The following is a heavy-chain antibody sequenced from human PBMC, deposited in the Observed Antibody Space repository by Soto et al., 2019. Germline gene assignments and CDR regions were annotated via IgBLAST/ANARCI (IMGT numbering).Heavy chain of an antibody. CDR3: AKGKSENGVDWLDP. CDR1: GFMFENYA. D-gene: IGHD2-8*01. CDR2: VRGNSYGA. Sequence: GGSLRLSCAASGFMFENYAMIWVRQAPGKGLEWVATVRGNSYGAYYADSVRGRFIISRDNSKNTMSLQLNSLRDDDTAIYYCAKGKSENGVDWLDPWGPGTLVTVS. J-gene: IGHJ5*02. V-gene: IGHV3-23*01.